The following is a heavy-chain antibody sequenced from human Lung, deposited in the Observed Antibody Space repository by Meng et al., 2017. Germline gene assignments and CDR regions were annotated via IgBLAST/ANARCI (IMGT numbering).Heavy chain of an antibody. CDR3: TNDRLNH. CDR2: INRDGTKP. Sequence: GQLVESGGGLVPPGGSLRLSCAASGFTFTDHWMHWVRQGPGKGLVWVSRINRDGTKPTYADSVKGRFTISRDNAKNTLYLQMNNLRAEDTAFYYCTNDRLNHWGQGALVTVFS. D-gene: IGHD1-1*01. V-gene: IGHV3-74*01. J-gene: IGHJ1*01. CDR1: GFTFTDHW.